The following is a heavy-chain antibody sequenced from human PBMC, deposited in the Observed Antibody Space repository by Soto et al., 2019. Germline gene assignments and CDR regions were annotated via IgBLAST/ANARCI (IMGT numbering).Heavy chain of an antibody. CDR2: VDSDGRST. V-gene: IGHV3-74*03. CDR1: GFTFSSYW. CDR3: VRDSRYYYMDV. D-gene: IGHD6-6*01. J-gene: IGHJ6*03. Sequence: GGSLRLSCAASGFTFSSYWMHWVRQVPGKGPVWVSRVDSDGRSTSYADSVKGRFTISRDNAKNTVYLQMDSLRGEDTAVYYCVRDSRYYYMDVWGKGTTVTVSS.